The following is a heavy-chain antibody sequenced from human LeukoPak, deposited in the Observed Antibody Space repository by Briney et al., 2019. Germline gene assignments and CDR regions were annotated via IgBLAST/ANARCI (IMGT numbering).Heavy chain of an antibody. CDR3: TRAGKGTAAAAYYFDY. CDR1: GFTFGDYA. J-gene: IGHJ4*02. CDR2: IRSKAYGGTT. V-gene: IGHV3-49*03. Sequence: PGGSLRLSCTASGFTFGDYAMSWFRQAPGKGLEWVGFIRSKAYGGTTEYAASVKGRFTISRDDSKSIAYLQMNSLKTEDTAVYYCTRAGKGTAAAAYYFDYWGQGTLVTVSS. D-gene: IGHD6-13*01.